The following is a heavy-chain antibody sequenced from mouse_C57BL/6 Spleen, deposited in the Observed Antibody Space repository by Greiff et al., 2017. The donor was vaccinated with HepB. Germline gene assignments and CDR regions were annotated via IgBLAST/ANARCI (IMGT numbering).Heavy chain of an antibody. V-gene: IGHV1-42*01. D-gene: IGHD1-1*01. CDR1: GYSFTGYY. CDR3: AGLLRYFDV. CDR2: INPSTGGT. J-gene: IGHJ1*03. Sequence: EVQGVESGPELVKPGASVKISCKASGYSFTGYYMNWVKQSPEKSLEWIGEINPSTGGTTYNQKFKAKATLTVDKSSSTAYMQLKSLTSEDSAVYYCAGLLRYFDVWGTGTTVTVSS.